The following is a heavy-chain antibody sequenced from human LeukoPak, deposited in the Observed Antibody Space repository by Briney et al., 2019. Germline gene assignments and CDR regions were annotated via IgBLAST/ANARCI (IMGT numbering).Heavy chain of an antibody. CDR3: ARAGGSTVSHSDY. D-gene: IGHD4-17*01. J-gene: IGHJ4*02. CDR2: ISSSTSYI. V-gene: IGHV3-21*01. Sequence: PGGSLRLSCAASGFTFSSYSMNWIRQAPGKGLEWVSSISSSTSYIYYADSVKGRFTISKDNAKNSLYLQMNSLRAEDTAVYYCARAGGSTVSHSDYWGQGTLVTVSS. CDR1: GFTFSSYS.